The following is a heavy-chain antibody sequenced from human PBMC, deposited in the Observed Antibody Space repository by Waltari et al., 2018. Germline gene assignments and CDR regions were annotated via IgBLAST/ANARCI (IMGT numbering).Heavy chain of an antibody. CDR2: IYWNDDK. J-gene: IGHJ5*02. V-gene: IGHV2-5*01. Sequence: QITLKESGPTLVKPTQTLTLTCTFSGFSLSTSGVGVGWIRQPPGKALEWLALIYWNDDKRSSPSLKSRLTSTKDTSKNQVVLTMTNMDPVDTATYYCAHYCGGDCHQPYGRWTNWFDPWGQGTLVTVSS. CDR3: AHYCGGDCHQPYGRWTNWFDP. D-gene: IGHD2-21*01. CDR1: GFSLSTSGVG.